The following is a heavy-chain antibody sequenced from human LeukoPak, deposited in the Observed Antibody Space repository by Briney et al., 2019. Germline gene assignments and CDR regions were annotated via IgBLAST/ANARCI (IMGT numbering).Heavy chain of an antibody. CDR3: ARDAPYYYDSSGYSYDY. J-gene: IGHJ4*02. V-gene: IGHV3-30-3*01. CDR1: GFTFSSYA. CDR2: ISYDGSNK. D-gene: IGHD3-22*01. Sequence: GRSLRLSCAASGFTFSSYAMHWVRQAPGKGLEWVAVISYDGSNKYYADSVKGRFTISRDNSKNTLYLQMNSLRAEDTAVYYCARDAPYYYDSSGYSYDYWGQGTLVTVSS.